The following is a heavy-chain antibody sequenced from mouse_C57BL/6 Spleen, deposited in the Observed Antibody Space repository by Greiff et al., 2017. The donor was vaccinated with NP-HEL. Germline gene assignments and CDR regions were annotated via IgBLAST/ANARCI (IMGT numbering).Heavy chain of an antibody. CDR1: GFTFSDYG. CDR2: ISSGSSTI. V-gene: IGHV5-17*01. CDR3: AKSLRYGNYEDYAMDY. D-gene: IGHD2-1*01. Sequence: EVQVVESGGGLVKPGGSLKLSCAASGFTFSDYGMHWVRQAPEKGLEWVAYISSGSSTIYYADTVKGRFTISRDNAKNTLFLQMTSLRSEDTAMYYCAKSLRYGNYEDYAMDYWGQGTSVTVSS. J-gene: IGHJ4*01.